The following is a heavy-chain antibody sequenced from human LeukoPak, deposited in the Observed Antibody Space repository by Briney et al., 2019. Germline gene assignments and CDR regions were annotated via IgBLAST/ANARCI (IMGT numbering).Heavy chain of an antibody. CDR3: ARHGLIGSGSYYWFDP. V-gene: IGHV4-59*01. Sequence: SETLSLTCTVSGGSISSYYWSWIRQPPGKGLEWIGYIYYSGSTNYNPSLKSRVTISVDTSKNQFSLKLSSVTAADTAVYYCARHGLIGSGSYYWFDPWGQGTLVTVSS. CDR1: GGSISSYY. D-gene: IGHD3-10*01. J-gene: IGHJ5*02. CDR2: IYYSGST.